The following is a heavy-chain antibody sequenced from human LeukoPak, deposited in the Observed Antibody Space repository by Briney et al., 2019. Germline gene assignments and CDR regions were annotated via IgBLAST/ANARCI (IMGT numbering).Heavy chain of an antibody. V-gene: IGHV1-69-2*01. CDR1: GYTFTDYY. Sequence: ATVKISCKVSGYTFTDYYMHWVQQAPGKGLEWMGLVDPEDGETIYAEKFQGRVTITADTSTDTAYMELSSLRSEDTAVYYCATDEVLMAGTGAGAFDIWGQGTMVTVSS. J-gene: IGHJ3*02. CDR3: ATDEVLMAGTGAGAFDI. CDR2: VDPEDGET. D-gene: IGHD6-19*01.